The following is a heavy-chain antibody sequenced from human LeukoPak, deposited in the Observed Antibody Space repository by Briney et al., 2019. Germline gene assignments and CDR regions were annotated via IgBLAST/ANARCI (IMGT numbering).Heavy chain of an antibody. CDR1: GDSISSTIYS. D-gene: IGHD1-7*01. CDR2: ISYSGTT. J-gene: IGHJ4*02. Sequence: SGTLSLTCTVSGDSISSTIYSWGWIRQPPGKGLEWIGNISYSGTTYTNPSLRRRDTISVDTSKNHFSLNLSSATAADAAVYYCARQRGSTLADYWGQGILVTVSS. CDR3: ARQRGSTLADY. V-gene: IGHV4-39*01.